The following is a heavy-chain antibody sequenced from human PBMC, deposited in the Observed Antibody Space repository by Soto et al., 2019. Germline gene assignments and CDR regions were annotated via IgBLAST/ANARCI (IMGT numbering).Heavy chain of an antibody. Sequence: QVQLVQSGAEVKKPGASVKVSCKASGYTFTSYGISWGRQAPGQGLEWMGWISAYNGNTNYAQKLQGRVTMTTDTSTSTAYMELRSLRSDDTAVYYCARRCSSTSCSPYYYYGMDVWGQGTTVTVSS. J-gene: IGHJ6*02. D-gene: IGHD2-2*01. CDR3: ARRCSSTSCSPYYYYGMDV. V-gene: IGHV1-18*01. CDR1: GYTFTSYG. CDR2: ISAYNGNT.